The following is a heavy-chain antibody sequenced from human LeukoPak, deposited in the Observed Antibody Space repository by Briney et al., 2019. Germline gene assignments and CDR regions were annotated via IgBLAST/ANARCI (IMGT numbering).Heavy chain of an antibody. V-gene: IGHV3-21*01. CDR2: IESSSRFI. J-gene: IGHJ5*02. D-gene: IGHD1-26*01. CDR1: GFTFSDYV. Sequence: GGSLRLSCAASGFTFSDYVMSWVRQAPGKGLEWVSSIESSSRFIYYADSVKGRFTISRDNAKNSLRLQMNSLRAEDTAVYYCARDSDAWSNWFDTWGQGTLVTVSS. CDR3: ARDSDAWSNWFDT.